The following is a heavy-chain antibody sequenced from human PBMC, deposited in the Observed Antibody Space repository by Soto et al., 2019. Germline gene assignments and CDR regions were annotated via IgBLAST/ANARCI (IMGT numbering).Heavy chain of an antibody. V-gene: IGHV3-7*05. D-gene: IGHD5-12*01. CDR1: GFSFSSYW. CDR3: ARDYIVATRDYFDY. CDR2: IKQDGTET. Sequence: LRLSCAASGFSFSSYWMTWVRQAPGKGLEWVASIKQDGTETYYVDSVKGRFTVSRDNAKNSLFLQMNSLRADDTAVYYCARDYIVATRDYFDYWGQGTLVTVSS. J-gene: IGHJ4*02.